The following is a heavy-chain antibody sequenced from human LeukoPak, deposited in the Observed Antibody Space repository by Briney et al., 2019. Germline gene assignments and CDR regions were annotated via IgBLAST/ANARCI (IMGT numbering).Heavy chain of an antibody. J-gene: IGHJ4*02. Sequence: GGSLRLSCAASGFTVRSNYMSWIRQAPGKGLEWVSVIYGGDITYYADSVKGRFTISRDSSKNTLYIQMNSLRAGDTAVYYCARDSGVVPAADYWGQGTLVTVSS. D-gene: IGHD2-15*01. V-gene: IGHV3-66*01. CDR1: GFTVRSNY. CDR2: IYGGDIT. CDR3: ARDSGVVPAADY.